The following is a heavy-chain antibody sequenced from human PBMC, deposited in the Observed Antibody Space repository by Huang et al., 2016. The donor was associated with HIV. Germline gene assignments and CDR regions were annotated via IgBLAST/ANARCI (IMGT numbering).Heavy chain of an antibody. D-gene: IGHD4-4*01. CDR3: ARDIGTLTTFDY. Sequence: QVQLVQSGAGVKKPGASVKVSCKASGYTFADNYMPWLRQAPGQGIEWMGRINPNGGGKKYAQKFQGRVTMTGDMSISTADMELSSLRSDDTAVYFCARDIGTLTTFDYWGQGTLVTVSS. CDR1: GYTFADNY. J-gene: IGHJ4*02. V-gene: IGHV1-2*06. CDR2: INPNGGGK.